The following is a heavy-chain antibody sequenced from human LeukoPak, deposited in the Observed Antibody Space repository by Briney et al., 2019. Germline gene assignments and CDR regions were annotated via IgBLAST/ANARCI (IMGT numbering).Heavy chain of an antibody. D-gene: IGHD4-17*01. V-gene: IGHV3-74*01. CDR3: ARDHDYGDLTMEY. Sequence: GGSLRLSCAASAFTFSGYGMHWVRQAPGKGLVWVSRINSDGSSTSYADSVKGRFTISRDNAKNTLYLQMNSLRAEDTAVYYCARDHDYGDLTMEYWGQGTLVTVSS. J-gene: IGHJ4*02. CDR2: INSDGSST. CDR1: AFTFSGYG.